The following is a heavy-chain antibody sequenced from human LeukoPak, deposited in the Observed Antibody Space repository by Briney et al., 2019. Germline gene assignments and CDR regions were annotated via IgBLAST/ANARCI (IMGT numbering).Heavy chain of an antibody. D-gene: IGHD3-3*01. CDR3: ARALRFLEWLSNLDY. J-gene: IGHJ4*02. CDR1: GYTFTSYG. V-gene: IGHV1-18*01. Sequence: GASVKVSCKASGYTFTSYGISWVRQAPGQGLEWMGWISAYNGNTNYAQKLQGRVTMTTDTSTSTAYMELRSLRSDDTAVYYCARALRFLEWLSNLDYWGQGTLVTVSS. CDR2: ISAYNGNT.